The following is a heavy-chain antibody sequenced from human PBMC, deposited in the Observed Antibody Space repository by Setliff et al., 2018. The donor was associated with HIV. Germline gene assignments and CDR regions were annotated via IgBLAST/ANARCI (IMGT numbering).Heavy chain of an antibody. V-gene: IGHV1-2*02. CDR3: ATGIPSDLDY. CDR2: IKPETGDP. Sequence: GASVKVSCKTSGYRFIGHYLHWVRLAPGQGPEWVGWIKPETGDPNYAQKFRGRVLMTRDTSITTAFLHVAKLTSDDTAIYYCATGIPSDLDYWGQGTLVTVSS. CDR1: GYRFIGHY. D-gene: IGHD2-21*01. J-gene: IGHJ4*01.